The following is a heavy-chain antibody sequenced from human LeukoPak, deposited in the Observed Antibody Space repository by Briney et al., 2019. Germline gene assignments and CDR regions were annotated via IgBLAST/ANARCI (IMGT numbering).Heavy chain of an antibody. CDR1: GGSISSYY. J-gene: IGHJ3*02. CDR2: IYSSGST. D-gene: IGHD6-13*01. CDR3: ARGIAAASERAFDI. Sequence: SETLSLTCTVSGGSISSYYWSWIRQPAGKGLEWIGRIYSSGSTDYNPSLKSRVTMSVDTSKNQFSLKMRSVTAADTAVYYCARGIAAASERAFDIWGQGTMVTVSS. V-gene: IGHV4-4*07.